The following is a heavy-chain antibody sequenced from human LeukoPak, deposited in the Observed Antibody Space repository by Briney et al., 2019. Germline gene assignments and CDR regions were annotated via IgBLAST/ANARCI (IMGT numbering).Heavy chain of an antibody. CDR3: AKELLWFGPTWFDP. CDR1: GFTFSSYA. D-gene: IGHD3-10*01. Sequence: GGSLRLSCAASGFTFSSYAMHWVRQAPGKGLEWVAVISYDGSNKYYADSVKGRFTISRDNSKNTLYLQMNSLRAEDTAVYYCAKELLWFGPTWFDPWGQGTLVTVSS. CDR2: ISYDGSNK. V-gene: IGHV3-30*04. J-gene: IGHJ5*02.